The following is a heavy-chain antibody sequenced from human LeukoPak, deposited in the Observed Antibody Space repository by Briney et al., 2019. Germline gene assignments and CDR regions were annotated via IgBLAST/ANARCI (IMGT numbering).Heavy chain of an antibody. J-gene: IGHJ4*02. D-gene: IGHD3-10*01. CDR3: ARDQVGPGSYSESFDY. CDR2: IWYDGSNK. V-gene: IGHV3-33*01. CDR1: GFTSSSYG. Sequence: PGGSLRLSCAASGFTSSSYGMHWVRQAPGKGLEWVAVIWYDGSNKYYADSVKGRFTISRDNSKNTLYLQMNSLRAEDTAVYYCARDQVGPGSYSESFDYWGQGTLVTVSS.